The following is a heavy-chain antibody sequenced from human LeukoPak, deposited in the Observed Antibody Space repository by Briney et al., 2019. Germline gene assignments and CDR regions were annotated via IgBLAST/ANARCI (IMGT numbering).Heavy chain of an antibody. V-gene: IGHV4-59*01. CDR3: ASFQSGVRGAFDI. Sequence: PSETLSLTCTVSGGSISSYYWSWIRQPPGKGLEWIGYIYYSGSTNYNPSLKSRVTISVDTSKNQFSLKLSSVTAADTAVYYCASFQSGVRGAFDIWGQGTMVTVSS. J-gene: IGHJ3*02. CDR1: GGSISSYY. D-gene: IGHD3-10*01. CDR2: IYYSGST.